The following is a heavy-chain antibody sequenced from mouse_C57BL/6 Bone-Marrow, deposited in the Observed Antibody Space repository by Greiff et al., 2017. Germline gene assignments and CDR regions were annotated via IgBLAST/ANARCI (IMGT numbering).Heavy chain of an antibody. J-gene: IGHJ3*01. CDR3: AKKGRLGRAWFAY. D-gene: IGHD4-1*01. CDR1: GFSLTSYG. CDR2: IWSGGST. Sequence: QVQLKESGPGLVQPSQSLSITCTVSGFSLTSYGVHWVRQPPGKGLEWLGVIWSGGSTDYNAAFISRLSISKDNSKSQVFFKMNSLQADDTAIYYCAKKGRLGRAWFAYWGQGTLVTVSA. V-gene: IGHV2-4*01.